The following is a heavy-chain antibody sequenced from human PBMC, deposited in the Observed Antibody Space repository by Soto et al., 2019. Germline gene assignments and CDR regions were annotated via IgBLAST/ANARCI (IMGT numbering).Heavy chain of an antibody. CDR1: GVTVSSYA. CDR2: IIPIFGTA. D-gene: IGHD2-21*02. Sequence: SVKVSCKASGVTVSSYAISWVRQAPGQGVEWMGGIIPIFGTANYAQKFQGRVTITADESTGTAYMELISLRSEDTAVYYCARRGGSCGGDCHYDAFDIWGQGTMVTVSS. J-gene: IGHJ3*02. V-gene: IGHV1-69*13. CDR3: ARRGGSCGGDCHYDAFDI.